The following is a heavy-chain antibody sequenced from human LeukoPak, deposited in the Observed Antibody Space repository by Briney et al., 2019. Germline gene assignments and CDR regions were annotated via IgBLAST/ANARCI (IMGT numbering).Heavy chain of an antibody. V-gene: IGHV4-59*01. Sequence: SETLSLTCTVSGGSISSYYWSWIRQPPGKRLEWIGYIYYSGSTNYNPSLKSRVTISVDTSKNQFSLKLSSVTAADTAVYYCARGGWYDYYFDYWGQGTLVTVSS. CDR3: ARGGWYDYYFDY. CDR1: GGSISSYY. J-gene: IGHJ4*02. D-gene: IGHD6-19*01. CDR2: IYYSGST.